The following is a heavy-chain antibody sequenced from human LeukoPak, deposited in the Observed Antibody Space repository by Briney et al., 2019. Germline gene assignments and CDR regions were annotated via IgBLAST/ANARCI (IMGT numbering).Heavy chain of an antibody. Sequence: GGSLRLSCAASGFTFSSYAMSWVRQAPGKGLEWVSAISGSGGSTYYADYVKGRFTISRDNSKNPLYLQMNSLRAEDTAVYYCAKLRYLEYFDYWGQGTLVTVSS. V-gene: IGHV3-23*01. D-gene: IGHD1-1*01. CDR3: AKLRYLEYFDY. J-gene: IGHJ4*02. CDR2: ISGSGGST. CDR1: GFTFSSYA.